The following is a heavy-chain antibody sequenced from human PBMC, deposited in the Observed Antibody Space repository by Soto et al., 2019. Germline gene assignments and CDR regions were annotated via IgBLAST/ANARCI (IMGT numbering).Heavy chain of an antibody. CDR1: GGSISSYY. V-gene: IGHV4-59*08. Sequence: SETLSLTCTVSGGSISSYYWSWIRKPPGKGLEWIGYIYYSGCTNYNPSLKSRVTISVDTSKNQFSLKLSSVTAADTAVYYCARAKAPLYSSSWYWFDPWGQGTLVTVSS. CDR2: IYYSGCT. D-gene: IGHD6-13*01. CDR3: ARAKAPLYSSSWYWFDP. J-gene: IGHJ5*02.